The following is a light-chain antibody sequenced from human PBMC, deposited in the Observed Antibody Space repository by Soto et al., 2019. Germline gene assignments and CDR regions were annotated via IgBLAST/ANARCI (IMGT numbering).Light chain of an antibody. Sequence: ENVLTQSPGTLSLSPGETATLSCRASQSLNPNYLAWFQQKPGQAPRLLIYAASRRATGIPDRYGGSGSGTDFTLTISGLEPEDFAVYYCQQYTSTPLTFGLGTRVELK. V-gene: IGKV3-20*01. CDR2: AAS. CDR3: QQYTSTPLT. J-gene: IGKJ1*01. CDR1: QSLNPNY.